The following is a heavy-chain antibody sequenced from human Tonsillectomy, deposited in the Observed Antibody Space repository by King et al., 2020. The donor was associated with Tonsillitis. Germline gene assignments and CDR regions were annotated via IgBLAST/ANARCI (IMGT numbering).Heavy chain of an antibody. Sequence: QLQESGPGLVKPSETLSLTCTVSGASISSFYWSWIRQPAGKGPEWIGRFYPSGSTNYNPSLKSRVTMSVDTSKNQFSLKMNSVTAADTAVYYCAREHSGSYFYYYGMDVWGQGTTVTVSS. CDR1: GASISSFY. CDR2: FYPSGST. J-gene: IGHJ6*02. V-gene: IGHV4-4*07. CDR3: AREHSGSYFYYYGMDV. D-gene: IGHD1-26*01.